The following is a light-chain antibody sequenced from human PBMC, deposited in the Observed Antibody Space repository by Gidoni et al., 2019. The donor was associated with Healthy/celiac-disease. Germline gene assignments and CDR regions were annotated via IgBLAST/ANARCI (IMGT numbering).Light chain of an antibody. Sequence: ELVLTQSPGTLSLSPGERATLSCRASQSVSSSYLAWYQQKPGQAPRLLIYGASSRATGIPDRFSGSGSGTDFTLTISRLEPEDFAVYYCQQVQTFGQGTKVEIK. CDR2: GAS. J-gene: IGKJ1*01. CDR3: QQVQT. CDR1: QSVSSSY. V-gene: IGKV3-20*01.